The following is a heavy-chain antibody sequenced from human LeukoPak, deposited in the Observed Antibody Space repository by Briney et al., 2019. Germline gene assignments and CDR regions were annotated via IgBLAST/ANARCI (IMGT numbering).Heavy chain of an antibody. D-gene: IGHD3-10*01. J-gene: IGHJ6*03. Sequence: SETLSLTCTVSGGSISSSSYYWGWIRQPPGKGLEWIGSIYTSGSTNYNPSLKSRVTISVDTSKNQFSLKLSSVTAADTAVYYCARDGYYYGSGSYSYYYYYMDVWGKGTTVTVSS. V-gene: IGHV4-39*07. CDR3: ARDGYYYGSGSYSYYYYYMDV. CDR2: IYTSGST. CDR1: GGSISSSSYY.